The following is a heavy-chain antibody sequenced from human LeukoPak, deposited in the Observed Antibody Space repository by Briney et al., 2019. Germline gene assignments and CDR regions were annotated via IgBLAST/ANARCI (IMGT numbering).Heavy chain of an antibody. CDR3: ARGGIAAAGTFFSPFDY. D-gene: IGHD6-13*01. CDR2: IIPIFGTA. CDR1: GGTFSSYA. J-gene: IGHJ4*02. V-gene: IGHV1-69*05. Sequence: SAVKVSCKASGGTFSSYAISWVRQAPGQRLEWMGGIIPIFGTANYAQKFQGRVTITTDESTSTAYMELSSLRSEDTAVYYCARGGIAAAGTFFSPFDYWGQGTLVTVSS.